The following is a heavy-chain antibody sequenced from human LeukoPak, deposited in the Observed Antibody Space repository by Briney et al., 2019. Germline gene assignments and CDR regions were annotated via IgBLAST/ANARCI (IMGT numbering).Heavy chain of an antibody. CDR3: AREGGGSNRCLD. J-gene: IGHJ1*01. Sequence: SETLSLTCTVSGGSISTSHYWIWIRQPPGKGLEWIGSIFHRGSTYYNSSLKSRITLSVDTSKNQFSLKLSSVTAADTAVYYCAREGGGSNRCLDWGQGTLVTVSS. D-gene: IGHD3-16*02. CDR2: IFHRGST. V-gene: IGHV4-39*02. CDR1: GGSISTSHY.